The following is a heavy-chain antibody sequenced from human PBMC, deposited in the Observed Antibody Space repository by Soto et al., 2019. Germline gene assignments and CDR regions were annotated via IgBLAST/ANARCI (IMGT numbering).Heavy chain of an antibody. V-gene: IGHV1-69*12. Sequence: QVQLVQSGAEVKKPGSSVKVSCKASGGTFSSYAISWVRQAPGQGLEWMGGIIPIFGTATYAQKFQGRATITADESTSTAYMELSSLRSEDTAVYYCARDHEYSSSSPFDYWGQGTLVTVSS. CDR3: ARDHEYSSSSPFDY. CDR1: GGTFSSYA. CDR2: IIPIFGTA. J-gene: IGHJ4*02. D-gene: IGHD6-6*01.